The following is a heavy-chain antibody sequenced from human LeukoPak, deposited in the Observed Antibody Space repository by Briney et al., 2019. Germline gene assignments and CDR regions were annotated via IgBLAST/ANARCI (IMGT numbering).Heavy chain of an antibody. D-gene: IGHD3/OR15-3a*01. J-gene: IGHJ4*02. CDR2: IYYSGST. Sequence: SETLSLTCTVSGGSISSYYWSWIRQPPGKGLEWIGYIYYSGSTNYNPSLKSRVTISVDTSKNQFSLKLSSVTAADTAVYYCARQTGSGLFILPGGQGTLVTVSS. V-gene: IGHV4-59*01. CDR1: GGSISSYY. CDR3: ARQTGSGLFILP.